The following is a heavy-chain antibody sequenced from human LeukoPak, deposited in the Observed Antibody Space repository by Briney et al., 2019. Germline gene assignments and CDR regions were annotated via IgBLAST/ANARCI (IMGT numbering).Heavy chain of an antibody. V-gene: IGHV3-30*19. CDR1: GFTFSNYG. J-gene: IGHJ4*02. CDR3: ARNEGSMVRGVITLGS. CDR2: IWYDGTKK. D-gene: IGHD3-10*01. Sequence: PGRSLRLSCAASGFTFSNYGMHWVRQAPGKGLEWVAVIWYDGTKKYYADSVKGRFTISRDSSKNTLYLQMNSLRADDTAVYYCARNEGSMVRGVITLGSWGQGTLVTVSS.